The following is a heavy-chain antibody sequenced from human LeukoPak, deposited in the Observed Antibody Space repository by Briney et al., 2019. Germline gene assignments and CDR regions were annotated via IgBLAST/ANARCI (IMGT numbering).Heavy chain of an antibody. D-gene: IGHD5-18*01. V-gene: IGHV5-51*01. Sequence: GESLKISCKGSGYSFTNYWIDWVRQMPGKGLEWMGIIYPDDSDTRYSPSFQGQVTISADKSISTTYLQWSSLKASDTAMYYCARQGGIQLWLRPDYYYGMDVWGQGTTVTVSS. CDR2: IYPDDSDT. J-gene: IGHJ6*02. CDR1: GYSFTNYW. CDR3: ARQGGIQLWLRPDYYYGMDV.